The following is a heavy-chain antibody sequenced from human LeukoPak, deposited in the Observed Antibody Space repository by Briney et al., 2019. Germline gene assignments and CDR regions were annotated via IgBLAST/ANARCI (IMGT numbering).Heavy chain of an antibody. CDR2: ISYDGSNK. CDR3: LVPAAIGYGMDV. D-gene: IGHD2-2*02. J-gene: IGHJ6*02. Sequence: AGGSLRLSCAASGFTFSSYAMHWVRQAPGKGLEWVAVISYDGSNKCYADSVKGRFTISRDNSKNTLYLQMNSLRAEDTAVYYCLVPAAIGYGMDVWGQGTTVTVSS. CDR1: GFTFSSYA. V-gene: IGHV3-30-3*01.